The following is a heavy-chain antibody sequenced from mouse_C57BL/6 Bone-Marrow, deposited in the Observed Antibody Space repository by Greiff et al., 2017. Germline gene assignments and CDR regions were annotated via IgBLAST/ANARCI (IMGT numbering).Heavy chain of an antibody. CDR3: TAPLLYYFDY. J-gene: IGHJ2*01. CDR2: IRLKTDNYAT. CDR1: GFTFSNYW. D-gene: IGHD1-1*02. Sequence: EVHLVESGGGLVQPGGSMKLSCVASGFTFSNYWMNWVRQSPEKGVEWVAQIRLKTDNYATHYAESVKGRFTISRDDSKNSVYLQMNNLRAEDTGSYYCTAPLLYYFDYWGQCTTLTVSS. V-gene: IGHV6-3*01.